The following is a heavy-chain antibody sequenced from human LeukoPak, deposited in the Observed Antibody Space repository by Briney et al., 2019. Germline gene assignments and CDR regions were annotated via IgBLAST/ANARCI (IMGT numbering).Heavy chain of an antibody. Sequence: ASVKVSCKASGYXFTSYYMHWVRQAPGQGLEWMGIINTSGGSTTYAQKFQGRVSMTRDTSTSTVYLEVSSLRSEDTAVYYCARSQGGNTLWFDPWGQGTLVTVSS. CDR1: GYXFTSYY. V-gene: IGHV1-46*01. CDR3: ARSQGGNTLWFDP. D-gene: IGHD4-23*01. J-gene: IGHJ5*02. CDR2: INTSGGST.